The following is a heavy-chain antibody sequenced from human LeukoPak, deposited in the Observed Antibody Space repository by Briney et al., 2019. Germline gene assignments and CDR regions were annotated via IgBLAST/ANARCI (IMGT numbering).Heavy chain of an antibody. V-gene: IGHV1-24*01. Sequence: ASVKVSCKVSGYTLTELSMHWVRQAPGKGLEWMGGFDPEDGETIYAQKFQGRVTMTEDTSTDTAYMELRSLRSEDTAVYYCATPRYYYDSSGYYAFDYWGQGTLVTVSS. D-gene: IGHD3-22*01. CDR3: ATPRYYYDSSGYYAFDY. CDR2: FDPEDGET. J-gene: IGHJ4*02. CDR1: GYTLTELS.